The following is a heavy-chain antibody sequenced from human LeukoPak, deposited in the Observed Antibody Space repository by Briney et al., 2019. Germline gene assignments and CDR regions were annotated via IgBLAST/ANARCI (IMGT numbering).Heavy chain of an antibody. D-gene: IGHD6-6*01. Sequence: PSETLSLTCTVSGGSISSYYWSWIRQPPGKGLEWIGYIYYSGSTNYNPSLKSRVTISVDTSKNQFSLKLSSVTAADTAVYYCARGSSSSSFLFDYWGQGTLVTVSS. J-gene: IGHJ4*02. V-gene: IGHV4-59*01. CDR3: ARGSSSSSFLFDY. CDR2: IYYSGST. CDR1: GGSISSYY.